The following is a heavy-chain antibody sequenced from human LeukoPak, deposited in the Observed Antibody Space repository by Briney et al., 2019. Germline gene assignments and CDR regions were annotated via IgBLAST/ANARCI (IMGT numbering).Heavy chain of an antibody. CDR1: GGSFSGNY. J-gene: IGHJ4*02. CDR3: ARGLRIAPGRPAQRAHLDY. Sequence: PSETLSLTCAVYGGSFSGNYWSWIRQPPGKGLEWIGEINHSGSTNYNPSLKSRVTISVDTSKNQFSLKLSSVTAADTAVYYCARGLRIAPGRPAQRAHLDYWGQGTLVTVSS. CDR2: INHSGST. V-gene: IGHV4-34*01. D-gene: IGHD6-13*01.